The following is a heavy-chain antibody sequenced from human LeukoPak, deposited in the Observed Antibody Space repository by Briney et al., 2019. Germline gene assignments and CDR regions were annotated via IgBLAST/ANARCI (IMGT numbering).Heavy chain of an antibody. Sequence: SETLSLTCNVSGGSINSYFWTWIRQPAGKGLEWIGRIHASGTTNYNSSLKSRVSMSVDTSKNQFSLKLTSVTAADTAVYFCARDGADVYGRAFDYWGQGTLVSVSS. D-gene: IGHD3-10*01. CDR2: IHASGTT. CDR1: GGSINSYF. V-gene: IGHV4-4*07. J-gene: IGHJ4*02. CDR3: ARDGADVYGRAFDY.